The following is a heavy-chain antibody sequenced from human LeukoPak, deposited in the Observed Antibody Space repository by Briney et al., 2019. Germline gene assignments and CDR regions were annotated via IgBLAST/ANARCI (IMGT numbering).Heavy chain of an antibody. Sequence: GASVKVSCKASGYTFTSYGISWVRQAPGQGLEWMGWISAYNGNTNYAQKLQGRVTMTTDTSTSTAYMELRSLRSDDTAVYYCARVREVVVVPAAIAFDIWGQGTMVTVSS. D-gene: IGHD2-2*01. CDR3: ARVREVVVVPAAIAFDI. J-gene: IGHJ3*02. CDR1: GYTFTSYG. CDR2: ISAYNGNT. V-gene: IGHV1-18*01.